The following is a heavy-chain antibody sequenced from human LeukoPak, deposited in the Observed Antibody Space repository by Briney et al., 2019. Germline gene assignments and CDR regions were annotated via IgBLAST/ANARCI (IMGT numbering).Heavy chain of an antibody. J-gene: IGHJ4*02. CDR2: VNPNSGGT. CDR3: ARGDLWLGYDY. Sequence: ASVKVSCKASGYTFTGYYIHWVRQAPGQGLEWMGWVNPNSGGTNYAHKFQGRVTMTTDTSISTAYMDLSRLRSDDTAMYYCARGDLWLGYDYWGQGTLVTVSS. V-gene: IGHV1-2*02. D-gene: IGHD6-19*01. CDR1: GYTFTGYY.